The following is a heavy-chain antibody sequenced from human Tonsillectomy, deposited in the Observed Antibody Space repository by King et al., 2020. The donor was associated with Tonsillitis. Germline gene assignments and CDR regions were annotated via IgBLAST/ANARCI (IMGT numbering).Heavy chain of an antibody. CDR3: ARATMKVVVIM. V-gene: IGHV3-23*04. CDR2: VRGSGGST. CDR1: GFTFSSYA. J-gene: IGHJ4*02. Sequence: VQLVESGGGLVQPGGSLRLSCAASGFTFSSYAMSWVRQAPGKGLEWVSAVRGSGGSTYYADAVKGRFTISRDNSKNTLYLQMNSLRAEDTAVYYCARATMKVVVIMWGQGTLVTVSS. D-gene: IGHD3-22*01.